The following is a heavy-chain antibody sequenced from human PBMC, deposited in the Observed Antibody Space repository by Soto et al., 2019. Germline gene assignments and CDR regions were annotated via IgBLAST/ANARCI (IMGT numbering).Heavy chain of an antibody. V-gene: IGHV1-69*12. CDR2: IIPIFGTA. J-gene: IGHJ6*02. Sequence: QVQLVQSGAEVMQPGSSVRVSCKASGGTFSTSAISWVRQAPGQGLEWMGGIIPIFGTADYAQKFQGRVTRTADVATSTVYRELSSLRSEDTAVYVCARDKDRVLLGANYYYALDVWGRGTTVTVSS. CDR3: ARDKDRVLLGANYYYALDV. CDR1: GGTFSTSA. D-gene: IGHD2-8*01.